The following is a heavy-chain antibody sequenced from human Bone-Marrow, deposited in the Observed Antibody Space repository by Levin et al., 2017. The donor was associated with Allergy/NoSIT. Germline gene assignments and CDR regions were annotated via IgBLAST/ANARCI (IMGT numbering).Heavy chain of an antibody. V-gene: IGHV3-48*03. J-gene: IGHJ4*02. CDR3: ARNSLAEYRGSWTNDY. Sequence: PGGSLRLSCVASGFTFSRYELNWVRQAPGKGLEWVSYIDTSGTSIYYADSVTGRFTISRDNAKNSVYLQMNSLRAEDTGLYYCARNSLAEYRGSWTNDYWGQGTLVTVSS. CDR2: IDTSGTSI. D-gene: IGHD6-13*01. CDR1: GFTFSRYE.